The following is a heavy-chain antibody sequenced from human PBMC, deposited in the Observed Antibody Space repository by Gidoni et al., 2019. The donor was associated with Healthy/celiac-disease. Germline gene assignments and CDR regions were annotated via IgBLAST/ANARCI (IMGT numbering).Heavy chain of an antibody. J-gene: IGHJ4*02. CDR2: IIPIFGTE. CDR3: ASMALQYDILTGYLF. Sequence: QVQLVQSGAEVKTPRSSVKVSCKASGGTFSSYAISWGRQAPGQGLEWMGGIIPIFGTENGAQKFQGRVTITADKSTSTAYMELSSLRAEDTAVYYGASMALQYDILTGYLFWGQGTLVTVSS. V-gene: IGHV1-69*06. CDR1: GGTFSSYA. D-gene: IGHD3-9*01.